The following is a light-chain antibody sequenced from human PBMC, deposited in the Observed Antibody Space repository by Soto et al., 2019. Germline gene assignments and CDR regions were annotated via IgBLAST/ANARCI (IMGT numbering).Light chain of an antibody. J-gene: IGKJ3*01. Sequence: DIQMTQSPSTLSASVGDRVNITCRASQSISSWLAWYQQKPGKAPKLLIYRASDLQSGVPSRFSGSGSGTEFALTISGLQSDDIATYCCQQYNRYFFLFGPGTKVHVK. CDR2: RAS. CDR1: QSISSW. CDR3: QQYNRYFFL. V-gene: IGKV1-5*03.